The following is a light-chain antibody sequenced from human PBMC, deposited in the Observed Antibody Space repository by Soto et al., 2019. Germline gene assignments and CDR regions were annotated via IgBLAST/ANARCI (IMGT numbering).Light chain of an antibody. Sequence: EIVLTQSPDTLSLSPGERATLSCRASQRVGGNYLAWFQQKPGQAPRLLSYGASSRATGIPGRFSGSGSGTDFTLTINSLEPEDLGGYYCQHYVDSSWAFGHGTKVEIK. CDR1: QRVGGNY. CDR2: GAS. J-gene: IGKJ1*01. CDR3: QHYVDSSWA. V-gene: IGKV3-20*01.